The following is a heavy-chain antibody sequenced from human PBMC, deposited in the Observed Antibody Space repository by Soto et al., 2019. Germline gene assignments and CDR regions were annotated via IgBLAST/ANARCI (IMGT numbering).Heavy chain of an antibody. D-gene: IGHD6-13*01. CDR2: ISSSSSYI. CDR1: GFTFSSYS. J-gene: IGHJ4*02. Sequence: PGGSLRLSCVASGFTFSSYSMNWVRQAPGKGLEWVSSISSSSSYIYYADSVKGRFTISRDNAKNSLYLQMNSLRAEDTAVYYCARRGGSSSWPLDYWGQGTLVTVSS. CDR3: ARRGGSSSWPLDY. V-gene: IGHV3-21*01.